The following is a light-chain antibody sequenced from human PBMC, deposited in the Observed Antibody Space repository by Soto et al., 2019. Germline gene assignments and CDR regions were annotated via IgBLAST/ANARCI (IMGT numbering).Light chain of an antibody. Sequence: VLTQSPATLSLSPGERATLSCRASQSVSNYLAWYQQKPGQAPRLLIYDASSRATGISDRFSGSGSGTDFTLTISSLEPEPFAAYYCQQRNNWPPVFGQGTKVDXK. CDR1: QSVSNY. V-gene: IGKV3-11*01. CDR3: QQRNNWPPV. CDR2: DAS. J-gene: IGKJ2*01.